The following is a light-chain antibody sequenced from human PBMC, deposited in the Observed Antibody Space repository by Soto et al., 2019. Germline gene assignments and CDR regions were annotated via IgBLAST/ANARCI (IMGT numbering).Light chain of an antibody. CDR1: QSISSY. CDR3: QQSYTTPLT. V-gene: IGKV1-39*01. J-gene: IGKJ4*01. Sequence: QITQSASSVSASVGDRVTITCRASQSISSYLNWFQQKPGKAPNLLIFTTSSLQSGVPSRFSGSGSGTDFTLTISSLQPEDFATYYCQQSYTTPLTFGGGTKVDIK. CDR2: TTS.